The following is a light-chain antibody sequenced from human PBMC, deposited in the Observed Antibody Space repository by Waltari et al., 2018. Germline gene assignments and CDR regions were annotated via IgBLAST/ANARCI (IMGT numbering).Light chain of an antibody. V-gene: IGKV1-12*01. J-gene: IGKJ4*01. CDR2: AAS. Sequence: DIQMTQSPSSVSASVGDRVTITCRASQGIFSWLAWYQQEPGKAPTLLIFAASSVESGVPSRFSGSGSGTDFTLTISSLQPEDFATYYCQQAGSFPLAFGGGTKVEIK. CDR1: QGIFSW. CDR3: QQAGSFPLA.